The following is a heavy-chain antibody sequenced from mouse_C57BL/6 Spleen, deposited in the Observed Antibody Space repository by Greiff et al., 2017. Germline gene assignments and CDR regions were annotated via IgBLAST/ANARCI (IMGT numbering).Heavy chain of an antibody. CDR3: ARSRYYGSSLFYAMDY. CDR2: IHPNSGST. CDR1: GYTFTSYW. V-gene: IGHV1-64*01. D-gene: IGHD1-1*01. Sequence: QVQLQQPGAELVKPGASVKLSCKASGYTFTSYWMHWVKQRPGQGLEWIGMIHPNSGSTNYNEKFKSKATLTVDKSSSTAYMQLSSLTSEDSAVXYCARSRYYGSSLFYAMDYWGQGTSVTVSS. J-gene: IGHJ4*01.